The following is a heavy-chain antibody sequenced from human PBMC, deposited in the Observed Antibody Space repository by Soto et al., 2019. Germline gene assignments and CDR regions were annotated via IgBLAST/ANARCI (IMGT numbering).Heavy chain of an antibody. D-gene: IGHD7-27*01. CDR3: VRDLLGSGGHFDY. CDR1: GFIFSSFG. J-gene: IGHJ4*02. V-gene: IGHV3-33*01. Sequence: SLRLSCAASGFIFSSFGMHWVRQAPGKGMEWVAHIWYDGSETYYADSVKGRFTISRDNSRNTLYLQMNSLRAEDTAVYHCVRDLLGSGGHFDYWGQGTLVTVSS. CDR2: IWYDGSET.